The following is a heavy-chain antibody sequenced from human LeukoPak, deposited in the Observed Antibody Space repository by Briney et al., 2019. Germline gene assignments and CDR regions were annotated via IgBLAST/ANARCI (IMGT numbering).Heavy chain of an antibody. CDR1: GFTFSDHY. CDR3: ARVDYYDSSGYLDY. J-gene: IGHJ4*02. V-gene: IGHV3-72*01. D-gene: IGHD3-22*01. Sequence: PGGSLRLSCAASGFTFSDHYMDWVRQAPGKGLEWVGRTRNKANSYTTEYAASVKGRFTISRDDSKNSLYLQMNSLKTEDTAVYYCARVDYYDSSGYLDYWGQGTLVTVSS. CDR2: TRNKANSYTT.